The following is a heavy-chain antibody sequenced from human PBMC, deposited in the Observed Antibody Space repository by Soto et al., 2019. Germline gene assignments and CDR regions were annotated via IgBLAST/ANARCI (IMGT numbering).Heavy chain of an antibody. J-gene: IGHJ5*02. D-gene: IGHD6-13*01. CDR1: GDSVSSNSAA. Sequence: SQTLSLTCAISGDSVSSNSAAWNWIRQSPSRGLEWLGRTYYRSKWYNDYAVSVKSRITINPDTSKNQFSLQLNSVTPEDTAVYYCAREGDSSNPPANSFDPWGQGTLVTVSS. CDR2: TYYRSKWYN. V-gene: IGHV6-1*01. CDR3: AREGDSSNPPANSFDP.